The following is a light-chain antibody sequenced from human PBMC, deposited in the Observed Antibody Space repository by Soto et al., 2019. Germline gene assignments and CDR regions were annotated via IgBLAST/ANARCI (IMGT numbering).Light chain of an antibody. CDR2: EVS. CDR1: SSDVGGYNY. J-gene: IGLJ3*02. CDR3: SSYAGSNNWV. Sequence: QSALTQPPSASGSPGQSVTISCTGTSSDVGGYNYVSWYQQHPGKAPKLMIYEVSKRPSGVPDRFSGSKSGNTASLTVSGLQAEDEGDYYCSSYAGSNNWVFGGGTEVTVL. V-gene: IGLV2-8*01.